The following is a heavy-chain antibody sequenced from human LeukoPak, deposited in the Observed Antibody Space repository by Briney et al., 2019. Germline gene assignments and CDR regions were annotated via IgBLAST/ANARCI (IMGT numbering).Heavy chain of an antibody. J-gene: IGHJ6*03. Sequence: SETLSLTCTVSGGSISSSSYYWGWIRQPPGKGLEWIGSIYYSGSTYYSPSLKSRVTLSVDTSENQFSLKLSSVTAADTAVYYCARDLRYSSGWSASGMDVWGKGTTVTISS. V-gene: IGHV4-39*07. CDR2: IYYSGST. CDR3: ARDLRYSSGWSASGMDV. D-gene: IGHD6-19*01. CDR1: GGSISSSSYY.